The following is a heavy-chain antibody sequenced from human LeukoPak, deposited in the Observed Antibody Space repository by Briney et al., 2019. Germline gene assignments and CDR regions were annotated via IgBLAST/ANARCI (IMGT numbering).Heavy chain of an antibody. V-gene: IGHV1-2*02. CDR2: INPNSGGT. Sequence: ASVKVPCKASGDTFTGYYMHWVRQAPGQGLEWMGWINPNSGGTNYAQKFQGRVTMTRDTSISSAYMELSRLRSDETAVYYCARNPDYGDYVWPFDYWGQGTLVTVSS. D-gene: IGHD4-17*01. CDR1: GDTFTGYY. CDR3: ARNPDYGDYVWPFDY. J-gene: IGHJ4*02.